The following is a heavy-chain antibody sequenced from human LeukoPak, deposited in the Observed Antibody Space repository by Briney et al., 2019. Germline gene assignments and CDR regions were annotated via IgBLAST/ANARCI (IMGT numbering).Heavy chain of an antibody. Sequence: GGSLRLSSAASGFTFSSYEMHWVRQAPGKGLEWVSYISSSDSTIYYADSVKGRFTISRDNAKNSLDLQMNSLRAEDTAVYYCARDYGGSSPFDYWGQGTLVTVSS. J-gene: IGHJ4*02. CDR2: ISSSDSTI. V-gene: IGHV3-48*03. CDR3: ARDYGGSSPFDY. D-gene: IGHD4-23*01. CDR1: GFTFSSYE.